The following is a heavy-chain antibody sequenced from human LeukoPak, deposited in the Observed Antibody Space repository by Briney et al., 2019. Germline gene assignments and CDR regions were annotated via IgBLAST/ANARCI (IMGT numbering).Heavy chain of an antibody. V-gene: IGHV1-2*02. CDR2: IKPKSGGT. D-gene: IGHD5-12*01. CDR1: GYTFTGYY. Sequence: ASVKVSCKASGYTFTGYYMHWVRQAPGEGVEWMGWIKPKSGGTKYAQTLQGRVTITRDTTISTAYMELSRLRSDDTAVYYCARVAGKMSGYDSDYWGQGTLVTVSS. CDR3: ARVAGKMSGYDSDY. J-gene: IGHJ4*02.